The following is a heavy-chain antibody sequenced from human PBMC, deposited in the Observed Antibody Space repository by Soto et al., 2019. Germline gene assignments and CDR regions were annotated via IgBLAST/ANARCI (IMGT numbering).Heavy chain of an antibody. D-gene: IGHD2-15*01. CDR2: ISSSSSYI. Sequence: GGSLRLSCAASGFTFSSYSMNWVRQAPGKGLEWVSSISSSSSYIYYADSVKGRFTISRDNAKNSLYLQMNSLRAEDTAVYYCARDWLSIEVALHGYWGQGTLVTVSS. CDR1: GFTFSSYS. J-gene: IGHJ4*02. CDR3: ARDWLSIEVALHGY. V-gene: IGHV3-21*01.